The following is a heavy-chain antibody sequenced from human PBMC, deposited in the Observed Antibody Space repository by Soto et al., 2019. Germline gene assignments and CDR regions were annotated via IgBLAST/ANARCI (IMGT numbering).Heavy chain of an antibody. J-gene: IGHJ4*02. CDR1: GYTFTGYY. CDR3: VRDSGAKLSSS. D-gene: IGHD6-13*01. V-gene: IGHV1-69*13. CDR2: IVPIYRTA. Sequence: SVKLSCKASGYTFTGYYINWVRQDPGQGLEWVGGIVPIYRTADYAQKFQGRVTITADESARTSYMELRSLKSQDTAVYYCVRDSGAKLSSSWGQGTLVTVSS.